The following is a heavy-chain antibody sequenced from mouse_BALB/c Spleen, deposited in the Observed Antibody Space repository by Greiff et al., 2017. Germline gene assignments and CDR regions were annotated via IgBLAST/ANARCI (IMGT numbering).Heavy chain of an antibody. J-gene: IGHJ3*01. Sequence: EVQLVESGTVLARPGASVKMSCKASGYSFTSYWMHWVKQRPGQGLEWIGAIYPGNSDTSYNQKFKGKAKLTAVTSASTAYMELSSLTNEDSAVYYCTSYYRYDVAWFAYWGQGTLVTVSA. V-gene: IGHV1-5*01. D-gene: IGHD2-14*01. CDR1: GYSFTSYW. CDR3: TSYYRYDVAWFAY. CDR2: IYPGNSDT.